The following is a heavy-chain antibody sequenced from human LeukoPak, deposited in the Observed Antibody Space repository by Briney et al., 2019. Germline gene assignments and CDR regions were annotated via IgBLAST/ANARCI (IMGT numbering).Heavy chain of an antibody. V-gene: IGHV4-59*01. CDR2: IYYSGST. D-gene: IGHD5-18*01. J-gene: IGHJ6*03. Sequence: PSGTLSLTCTVSGGSISRYYWSWIRQPPGKGLEWIGYIYYSGSTNYNPSLKSRVTISVDTSKNQFSLKLSSVTAADTAVYYCARTTEGGYTYDYFYYYYMDVWGKGTTVTISS. CDR3: ARTTEGGYTYDYFYYYYMDV. CDR1: GGSISRYY.